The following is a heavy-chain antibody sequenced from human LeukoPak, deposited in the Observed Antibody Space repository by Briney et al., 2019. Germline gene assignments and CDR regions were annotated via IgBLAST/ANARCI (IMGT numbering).Heavy chain of an antibody. J-gene: IGHJ6*03. V-gene: IGHV4-39*01. D-gene: IGHD3-10*01. CDR3: ARHVYDSGSYDYYYYYYYMDV. CDR2: IYYSGST. CDR1: GGSISSSSDY. Sequence: PSETLPLTCTVSGGSISSSSDYWGWIRQPPGKGLEWIGSIYYSGSTYYNPSLKSRVTISVDTSKNQFSLKLSSVTAADTAVYYCARHVYDSGSYDYYYYYYYMDVWGKGTTVTISS.